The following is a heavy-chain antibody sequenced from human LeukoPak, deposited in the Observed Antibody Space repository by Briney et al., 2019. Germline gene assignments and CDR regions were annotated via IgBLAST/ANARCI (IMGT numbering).Heavy chain of an antibody. CDR2: IRYDGSNK. CDR1: GFTFSSYG. J-gene: IGHJ4*02. Sequence: GGSLRLSCAASGFTFSSYGMHWVRQAPGKGLEWVAFIRYDGSNKYYADSVKGRFTISRDNSKNTLYLQMNSLRVEDTAVYYCAKDAYYYDSSGYYYDYYFDYWGQGTLVTVSS. D-gene: IGHD3-22*01. CDR3: AKDAYYYDSSGYYYDYYFDY. V-gene: IGHV3-30*02.